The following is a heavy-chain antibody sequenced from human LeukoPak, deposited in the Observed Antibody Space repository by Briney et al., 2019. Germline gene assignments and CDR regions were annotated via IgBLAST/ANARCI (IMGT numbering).Heavy chain of an antibody. V-gene: IGHV4-59*12. CDR1: GGSISSYY. CDR3: ARGVRGSTSWNSYYNYFYLDV. D-gene: IGHD1-7*01. J-gene: IGHJ6*03. CDR2: IYYSGST. Sequence: SETLSLTCTVSGGSISSYYWSWIRQPPGKGLEWIGYIYYSGSTNYNPSLKSRATLSIDTSKNQFSLKLSSVTVADTAVYYCARGVRGSTSWNSYYNYFYLDVWGKGTTVTVSS.